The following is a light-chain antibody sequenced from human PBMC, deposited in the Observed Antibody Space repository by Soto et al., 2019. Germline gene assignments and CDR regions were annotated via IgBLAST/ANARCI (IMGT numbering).Light chain of an antibody. V-gene: IGKV1-39*01. J-gene: IGKJ5*01. CDR3: QQSYSTLSIS. Sequence: DIQMTQSPSSLSASVGDRVTITCRASESISRHLNWYQQKPGKAPNLLIYAASTLQNGVPSRFSGSGSGTDFTLTLSSLQPEDFETYYCQQSYSTLSISFGQGTRLEIK. CDR2: AAS. CDR1: ESISRH.